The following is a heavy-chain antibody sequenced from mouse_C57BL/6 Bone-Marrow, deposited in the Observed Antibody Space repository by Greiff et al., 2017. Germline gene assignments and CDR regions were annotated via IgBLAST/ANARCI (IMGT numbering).Heavy chain of an antibody. Sequence: QVHVKQSGPELVKPGASVKLSCKASGYTFTSYDINWVKQRPGQGLEWIGWIYPRDGSTKYNEKFKGKATLTVDTSSSTAYMELHSLTSEDSAVYFCARLVLHSFYAMDYWGQGTSVTVSS. CDR3: ARLVLHSFYAMDY. V-gene: IGHV1-85*01. J-gene: IGHJ4*01. CDR1: GYTFTSYD. CDR2: IYPRDGST. D-gene: IGHD1-1*02.